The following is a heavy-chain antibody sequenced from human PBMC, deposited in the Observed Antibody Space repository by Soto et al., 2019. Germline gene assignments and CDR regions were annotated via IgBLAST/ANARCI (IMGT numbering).Heavy chain of an antibody. D-gene: IGHD5-18*01. CDR2: ISYDGSNK. CDR1: GFTFSSYG. V-gene: IGHV3-30*18. Sequence: PGGSLRLSCAASGFTFSSYGMHWVRQAPGKGLEWVAVISYDGSNKYYADSVKGRFTISRDNSKNTLYLQMNSLRAEDTAVYYCAKDSGYSYGLFDYWGQGTLVTVSS. J-gene: IGHJ4*02. CDR3: AKDSGYSYGLFDY.